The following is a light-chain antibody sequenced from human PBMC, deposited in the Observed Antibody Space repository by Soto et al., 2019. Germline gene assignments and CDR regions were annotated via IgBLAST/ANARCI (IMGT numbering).Light chain of an antibody. J-gene: IGKJ1*01. CDR1: QGISNY. Sequence: DIQMTQSPSSLSASVGDRVTITCRASQGISNYLAWYQQKPGKVPKLLIYAASTLQSGVPSRFSGSGSGTDFTLAISSLQPDDVSTYHCPKYNSARWTCVQGTQVES. CDR3: PKYNSARWT. CDR2: AAS. V-gene: IGKV1-27*01.